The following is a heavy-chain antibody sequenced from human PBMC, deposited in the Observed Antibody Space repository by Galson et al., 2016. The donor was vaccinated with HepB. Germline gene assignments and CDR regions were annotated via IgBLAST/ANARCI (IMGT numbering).Heavy chain of an antibody. CDR2: ITTTGSYK. V-gene: IGHV3-21*01. CDR3: ASDLVATSTRRVMRSPLGVGDYYYHIMDV. J-gene: IGHJ6*02. Sequence: SLRLSCAASGFTFSYHSMNWVRQAPGKGLEWVASITTTGSYKFYADSLKGRFTISRDNARNSLFLQMNTLSGGDTAVDYCASDLVATSTRRVMRSPLGVGDYYYHIMDVWGQGTTVTGSS. CDR1: GFTFSYHS. D-gene: IGHD5-12*01.